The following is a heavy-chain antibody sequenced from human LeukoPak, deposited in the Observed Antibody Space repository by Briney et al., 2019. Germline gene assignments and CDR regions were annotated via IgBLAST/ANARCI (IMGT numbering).Heavy chain of an antibody. CDR1: GGSFSGYY. V-gene: IGHV4-34*01. J-gene: IGHJ4*02. CDR2: INHSGST. D-gene: IGHD6-13*01. CDR3: ARGAAAEDY. Sequence: SETLSLTCAVYGGSFSGYYWSWIRQPPGKGLEWIGEINHSGSTNYNPSLKSRVTISVDTSKNQFSLKLSSVTAADTAVYYCARGAAAEDYWGQGTLVTVSS.